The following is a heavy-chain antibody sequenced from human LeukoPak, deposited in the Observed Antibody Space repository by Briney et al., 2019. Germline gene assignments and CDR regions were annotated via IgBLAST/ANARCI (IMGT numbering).Heavy chain of an antibody. J-gene: IGHJ4*02. Sequence: TETLSLTSSKCSGSSFTSYWIGRVQPAGKGLEWLGRMYHSGTTNYNSPLYNPSLSSRVTMSVDGAKNQFSLRLKSVTTADTALRHVALERAHGYCLGCVLLSRGQGSLVTVSS. D-gene: IGHD2/OR15-2a*01. CDR1: SGSSFTSY. V-gene: IGHV4-4*07. CDR2: MYHSGTT. CDR3: ALERAHGYCLGCVLLS.